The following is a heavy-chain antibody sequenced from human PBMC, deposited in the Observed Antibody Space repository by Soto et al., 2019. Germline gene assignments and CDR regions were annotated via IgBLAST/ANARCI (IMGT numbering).Heavy chain of an antibody. CDR2: ISGSGGST. Sequence: GVSLRLSCAAAGCTFSSYARSWVRQAPGKGLEWVSAISGSGGSTYYADSVKDRFTISRDTSKNTVYLQIDSLRAEDTAVYYCARERVTMIVGFYYFDFWGQGTLVTVSS. J-gene: IGHJ4*02. V-gene: IGHV3-23*01. D-gene: IGHD3-22*01. CDR3: ARERVTMIVGFYYFDF. CDR1: GCTFSSYA.